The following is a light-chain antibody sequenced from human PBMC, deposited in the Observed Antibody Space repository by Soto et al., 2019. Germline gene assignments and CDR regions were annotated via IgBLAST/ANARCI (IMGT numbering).Light chain of an antibody. V-gene: IGLV1-44*01. CDR1: SSNIGSNT. J-gene: IGLJ3*02. Sequence: VLTQPPSASGTPGQRVTISCSGSSSNIGSNTVNWYQQLPGTAPKLLIYSNSQRPSGVPDRFSGSKSGTSASLAISGLQSEDEADYYCAAWDDSLNGWVFGGGTKVTVL. CDR2: SNS. CDR3: AAWDDSLNGWV.